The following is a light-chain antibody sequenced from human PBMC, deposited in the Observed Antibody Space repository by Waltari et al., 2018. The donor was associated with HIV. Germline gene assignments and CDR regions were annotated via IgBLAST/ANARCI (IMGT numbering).Light chain of an antibody. CDR1: ASDIGYFDY. V-gene: IGLV2-11*01. CDR2: EVF. CDR3: CSYAGTYTYV. J-gene: IGLJ1*01. Sequence: QSALTQPRSVFGSPGQSVTISCTGTASDIGYFDYVSWYQQYPGKAPKVIIYEVFTRPSGVPDRFTAAKSGITACLTIAGLQDEDEADYYCCSYAGTYTYVFGSGTTVTVL.